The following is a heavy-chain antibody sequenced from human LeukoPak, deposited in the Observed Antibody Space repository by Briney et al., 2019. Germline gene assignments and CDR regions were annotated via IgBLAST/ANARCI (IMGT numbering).Heavy chain of an antibody. CDR3: AKDPYSGSYSRDY. CDR2: ISGSGGST. D-gene: IGHD1-26*01. V-gene: IGHV3-23*01. Sequence: PGGALRLSCAASGFTFSSYAMSWVRQAPGKGLEWVSAISGSGGSTYYADSVKGRFTISRDNSKNTLYLQMNSLRAEDTAVYYCAKDPYSGSYSRDYWGQGTLVTVSS. CDR1: GFTFSSYA. J-gene: IGHJ4*02.